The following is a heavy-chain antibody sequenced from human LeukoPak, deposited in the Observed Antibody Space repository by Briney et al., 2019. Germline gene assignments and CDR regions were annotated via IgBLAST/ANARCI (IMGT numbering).Heavy chain of an antibody. V-gene: IGHV4-61*02. CDR3: ARKDGDY. J-gene: IGHJ4*02. Sequence: PSETLSLTCVASGGSISSGDYYWNWIRQPAGKGLQWIGRIYTSGSADYNPSLKSRVTMSLDTSRNQLSLILTTVTAADTAVYYCARKDGDYWGQGTLVTVSS. CDR1: GGSISSGDYY. CDR2: IYTSGSA.